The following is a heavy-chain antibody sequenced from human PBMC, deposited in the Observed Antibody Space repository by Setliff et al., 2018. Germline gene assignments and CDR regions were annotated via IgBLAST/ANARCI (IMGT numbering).Heavy chain of an antibody. D-gene: IGHD3-9*01. CDR2: IDWDDDK. CDR1: GFSLTTTGMC. J-gene: IGHJ4*02. CDR3: ARTYHPDDSPGYYSLPDY. Sequence: SGPTLVNPTQTLTLTCSFSGFSLTTTGMCVNWIRQPPGKALEWLARIDWDDDKFYTTSLKTRLTISKDTSRNQVVLSMTNMGPADTATYYCARTYHPDDSPGYYSLPDYWGQGTLVTVSS. V-gene: IGHV2-70*17.